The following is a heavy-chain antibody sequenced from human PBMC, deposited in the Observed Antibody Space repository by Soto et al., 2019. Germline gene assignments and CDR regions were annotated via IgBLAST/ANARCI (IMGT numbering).Heavy chain of an antibody. CDR1: GYTFTSYG. CDR2: ISPLTGCT. CDR3: AMDYGDRPEYFKH. Sequence: QVQLVQSGPDLKRPGASMKVSCKASGYTFTSYGISWVRQAPGQGLEWMAWISPLTGCTQNSQKAQGRVTLSTDTSSSTAYMEMTTLRVDDTAVYYCAMDYGDRPEYFKHWGQGTLVTVS. D-gene: IGHD4-17*01. J-gene: IGHJ1*01. V-gene: IGHV1-18*04.